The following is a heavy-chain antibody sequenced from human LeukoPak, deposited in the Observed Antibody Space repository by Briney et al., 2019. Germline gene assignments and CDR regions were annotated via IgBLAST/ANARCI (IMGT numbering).Heavy chain of an antibody. V-gene: IGHV3-21*01. J-gene: IGHJ4*02. CDR3: ARVYCSGGSCYSPFDY. CDR1: GFTFSSYS. CDR2: ISSSSSYI. D-gene: IGHD2-15*01. Sequence: GGSLRLSCAASGFTFSSYSMNWVRQAPGKGLEWVSSISSSSSYIYYADSVKGRFTISRDNAKNSLYLQMNSLRAEDTAVYYCARVYCSGGSCYSPFDYWGQGTLVTVSS.